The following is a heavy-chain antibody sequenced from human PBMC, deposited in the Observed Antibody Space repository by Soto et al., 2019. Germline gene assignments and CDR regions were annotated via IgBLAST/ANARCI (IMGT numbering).Heavy chain of an antibody. Sequence: QIQLLQSGAEVKKPGTSVKVSCKASGYTFTNYGIIWVRQAPGQGLEWMGWINPNSGHTNYAQNLQDRATMTTDTSTKTAYMELRSLRSDDTAVYVCARGQVVNFDNWFDPWGQGPLVTVSS. CDR1: GYTFTNYG. D-gene: IGHD3-22*01. CDR3: ARGQVVNFDNWFDP. CDR2: INPNSGHT. V-gene: IGHV1-18*01. J-gene: IGHJ5*02.